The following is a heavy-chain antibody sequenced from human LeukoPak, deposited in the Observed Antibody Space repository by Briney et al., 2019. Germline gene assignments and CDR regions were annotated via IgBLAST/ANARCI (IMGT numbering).Heavy chain of an antibody. CDR1: GYSISSGYY. V-gene: IGHV4-38-2*01. CDR3: ARHVRYGDYEV. CDR2: IHHSGST. D-gene: IGHD4-17*01. J-gene: IGHJ3*01. Sequence: SETLSLTCAVSGYSISSGYYWGWIRQPPGKGLEWIGNIHHSGSTYYNPSLKSRVTISVDTSKNQFSLGLSSVTAADTAFYYCARHVRYGDYEVWGQGTMVTVSS.